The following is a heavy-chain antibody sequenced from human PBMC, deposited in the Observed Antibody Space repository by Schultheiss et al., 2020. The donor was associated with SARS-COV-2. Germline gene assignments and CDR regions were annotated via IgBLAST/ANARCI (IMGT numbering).Heavy chain of an antibody. J-gene: IGHJ4*02. V-gene: IGHV4-34*01. Sequence: SETLSLTCAVYGGSFSGYYWSWIRQPPGKGLEWIGEINHSGSTNYNPSLKSRVTISVDTSKNQFSLKLSSVTAADTAVYYCARDSLENGSHFDYWGQGTLVTVPQ. CDR3: ARDSLENGSHFDY. D-gene: IGHD1-1*01. CDR2: INHSGST. CDR1: GGSFSGYY.